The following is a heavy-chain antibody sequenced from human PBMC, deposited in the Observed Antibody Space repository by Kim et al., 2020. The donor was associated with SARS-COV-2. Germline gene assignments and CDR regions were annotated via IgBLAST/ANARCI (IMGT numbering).Heavy chain of an antibody. Sequence: GGSLRLSCTASGFTFGDYAMSWVRQAPGKGLEWVGFIRSRAYGATTYSAASVKGIFTISSDDSKSIAYLQRNRLKTEDTAVYYCTRGVVVTAIPLDFWGQGTLVTVSS. CDR3: TRGVVVTAIPLDF. V-gene: IGHV3-49*04. D-gene: IGHD2-21*02. CDR1: GFTFGDYA. J-gene: IGHJ4*02. CDR2: IRSRAYGATT.